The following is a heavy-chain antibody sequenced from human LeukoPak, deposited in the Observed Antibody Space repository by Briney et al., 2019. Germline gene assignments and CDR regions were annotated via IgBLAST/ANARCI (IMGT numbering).Heavy chain of an antibody. V-gene: IGHV4-39*07. CDR2: IYYSGST. Sequence: SETLSLTCTVSGGSISSSSYYWGWIRQPPGKGLEWIGSIYYSGSTYYNPSLKSRVTISVDTSKNQFSLKLSSVTAADTAMYYCARLLWFGVYAFDIWGQGTMVTVSS. CDR1: GGSISSSSYY. J-gene: IGHJ3*02. CDR3: ARLLWFGVYAFDI. D-gene: IGHD3-10*01.